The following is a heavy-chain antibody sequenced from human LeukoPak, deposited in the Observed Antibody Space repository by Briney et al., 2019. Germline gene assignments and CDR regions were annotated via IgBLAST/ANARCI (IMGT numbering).Heavy chain of an antibody. CDR1: GYTFTSYY. J-gene: IGHJ4*02. CDR3: ARGGRPYDRNRSLDY. CDR2: INPSGGST. Sequence: ASVTVSFTASGYTFTSYYMHWVRQAPGQGLEWMGIINPSGGSTSYAQKFQGRVTMTRDTSTSTVYMELSSLRSEDTAVYYCARGGRPYDRNRSLDYWGQGTLVTVSS. D-gene: IGHD3-22*01. V-gene: IGHV1-46*01.